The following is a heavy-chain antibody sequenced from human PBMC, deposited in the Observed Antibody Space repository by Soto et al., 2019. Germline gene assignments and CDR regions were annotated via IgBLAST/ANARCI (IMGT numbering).Heavy chain of an antibody. V-gene: IGHV3-74*01. CDR3: VRDQDSRGYSVFNL. D-gene: IGHD3-22*01. Sequence: LRLSCAASGFTLNSFFMHWVRQAPGKGLMWVSRISNDGSSTTYADSVKGRFTISRDNARNTLYLQLNSLRADDTAVYFCVRDQDSRGYSVFNLWGQGAQVTVSS. CDR1: GFTLNSFF. J-gene: IGHJ5*02. CDR2: ISNDGSST.